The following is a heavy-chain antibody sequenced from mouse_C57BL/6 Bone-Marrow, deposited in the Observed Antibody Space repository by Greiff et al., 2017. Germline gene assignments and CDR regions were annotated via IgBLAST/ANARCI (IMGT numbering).Heavy chain of an antibody. Sequence: VQRVESGAELARPGASVKLSCKASGYTFTSYGISWVKQRTGQGLEWIGEIYPRSGNTYYNEKFKGKATLTADKSSSTAYMELRSLTSEDSAVYFCAREGLREYYAMDYWGQGTSVTVSS. CDR2: IYPRSGNT. CDR1: GYTFTSYG. CDR3: AREGLREYYAMDY. D-gene: IGHD2-4*01. J-gene: IGHJ4*01. V-gene: IGHV1-81*01.